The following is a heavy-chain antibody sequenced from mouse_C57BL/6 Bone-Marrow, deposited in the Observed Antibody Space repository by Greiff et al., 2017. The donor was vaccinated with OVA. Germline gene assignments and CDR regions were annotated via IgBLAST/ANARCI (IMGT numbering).Heavy chain of an antibody. Sequence: EVQLQQSGPELVKPGDSVKISCKASGYSFTGYFMNWVMQSHGKSLEWIGRINPYNGDTFYNQKFKGKATLTVDKSSSTAHMALRSLTSEDSAVYYCATMEGGFAYWGQGTLVTVSA. V-gene: IGHV1-20*01. J-gene: IGHJ3*01. CDR1: GYSFTGYF. CDR2: INPYNGDT. CDR3: ATMEGGFAY.